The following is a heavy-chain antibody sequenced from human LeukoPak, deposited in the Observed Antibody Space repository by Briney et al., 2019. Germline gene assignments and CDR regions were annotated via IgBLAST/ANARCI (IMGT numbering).Heavy chain of an antibody. Sequence: GGSLRLSCAASGFTFSSYSMTWVRQAPGKGLEWVSSISSSSSYIYYADSVKGRFTISRDDPKNSLYLQMNSLRAEDTAVYYCARDSLAAAGNFDYWGQGTLVTVSS. CDR3: ARDSLAAAGNFDY. CDR2: ISSSSSYI. CDR1: GFTFSSYS. D-gene: IGHD6-13*01. V-gene: IGHV3-21*01. J-gene: IGHJ4*02.